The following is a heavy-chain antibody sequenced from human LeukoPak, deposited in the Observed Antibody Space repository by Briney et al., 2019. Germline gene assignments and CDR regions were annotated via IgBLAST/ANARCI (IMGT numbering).Heavy chain of an antibody. J-gene: IGHJ4*02. V-gene: IGHV1-18*01. Sequence: VDSVTLSCNASGYTITSNGITWVRHAPEQGRGWMGWISAYNGNTNYAQKLQGRVTMTRDTSANKVYMELRSLTADDAAVYYCARVIAVTGTNHFDYWGQGTLVTVST. D-gene: IGHD6-19*01. CDR2: ISAYNGNT. CDR1: GYTITSNG. CDR3: ARVIAVTGTNHFDY.